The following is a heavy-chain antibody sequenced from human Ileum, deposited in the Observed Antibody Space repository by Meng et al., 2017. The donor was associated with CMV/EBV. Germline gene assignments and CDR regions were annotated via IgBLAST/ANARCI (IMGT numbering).Heavy chain of an antibody. Sequence: SCKASGYTFTGYYMHWVRQAPGKGPVWVSLINTDGSTTKYADSVKGRFTISRDNAKNTLYLQMNSLRVEDTAVYYCAKGSSPVGPRVALDSWGQGTQVNVAS. CDR3: AKGSSPVGPRVALDS. V-gene: IGHV3-74*03. J-gene: IGHJ4*02. D-gene: IGHD3-10*01. CDR1: GYTFTGYY. CDR2: INTDGSTT.